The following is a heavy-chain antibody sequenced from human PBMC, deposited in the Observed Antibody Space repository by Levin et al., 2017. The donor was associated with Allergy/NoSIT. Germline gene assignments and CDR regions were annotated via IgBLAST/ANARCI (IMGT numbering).Heavy chain of an antibody. J-gene: IGHJ4*02. CDR3: AGGRRLEGQNVLDY. Sequence: SQTLSLTCTVSGASITSSSWTWIRQSAGRGLEWIGHIYTAATSTYNPSLGSRVTMSLDTSGNQFSLRLNSVTAADTAVYYCAGGRRLEGQNVLDYWGQGTLVTVSS. D-gene: IGHD5-12*01. V-gene: IGHV4-4*07. CDR2: IYTAATS. CDR1: GASITSSS.